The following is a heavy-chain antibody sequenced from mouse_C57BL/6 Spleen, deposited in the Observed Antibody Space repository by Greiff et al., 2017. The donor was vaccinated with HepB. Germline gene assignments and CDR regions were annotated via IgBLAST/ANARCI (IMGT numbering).Heavy chain of an antibody. V-gene: IGHV1-82*01. J-gene: IGHJ4*01. D-gene: IGHD2-3*01. CDR2: IYPGDGDT. CDR3: ARDGYYVMDY. Sequence: VQLQQSGPELVKPGASVKISCKASGYAFSSSWMNWVKQRPGKGLEWIGRIYPGDGDTNYNGKFKGKATLTADKSSSTAYMQLSSLTSEDSAVYFCARDGYYVMDYWGQGTSVTVSS. CDR1: GYAFSSSW.